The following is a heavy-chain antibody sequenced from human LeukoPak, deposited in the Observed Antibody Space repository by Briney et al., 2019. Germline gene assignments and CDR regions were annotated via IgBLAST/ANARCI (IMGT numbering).Heavy chain of an antibody. CDR3: ARDLSGYHFFDY. D-gene: IGHD3-3*01. J-gene: IGHJ4*02. V-gene: IGHV3-21*01. CDR1: GFTFSSYS. CDR2: ISSSSSYI. Sequence: PGGSLRLSCAASGFTFSSYSMNWVRQAPGKGLEWVSSISSSSSYIYYADSVKGRFTISRDNAKNSLYLQMNSLRAEDTAVYYCARDLSGYHFFDYWGQGTLVTVSS.